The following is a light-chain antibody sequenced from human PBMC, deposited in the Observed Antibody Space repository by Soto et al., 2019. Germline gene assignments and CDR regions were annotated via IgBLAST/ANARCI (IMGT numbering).Light chain of an antibody. J-gene: IGKJ1*01. V-gene: IGKV1-9*01. CDR1: QGISSY. CDR3: QQLNSYPRT. Sequence: DIQLTQSPSFLSASVGDRITITCRASQGISSYLARYQQKPGKDPKLLIYAASTLQSGVPSRFSGSGSGTEFTLTISSLQPEDFATYYCQQLNSYPRTFGQGTKVDIK. CDR2: AAS.